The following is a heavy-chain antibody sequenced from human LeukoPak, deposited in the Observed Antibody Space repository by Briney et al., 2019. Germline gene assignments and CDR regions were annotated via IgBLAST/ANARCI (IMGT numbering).Heavy chain of an antibody. Sequence: GGSLRLSCAASGFTFSTYWMSWVRQAPGKGPEWVANVKEDGSQKYYVDSVKGRFTISRDNAKNSLYLQMNNLSVEDTAVYYCARPYYYDSSGYYGYWGQGTLVTVSS. D-gene: IGHD3-22*01. V-gene: IGHV3-7*01. CDR3: ARPYYYDSSGYYGY. CDR1: GFTFSTYW. J-gene: IGHJ4*02. CDR2: VKEDGSQK.